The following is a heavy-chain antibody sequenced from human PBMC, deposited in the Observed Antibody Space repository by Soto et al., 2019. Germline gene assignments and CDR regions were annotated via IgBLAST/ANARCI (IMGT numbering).Heavy chain of an antibody. CDR1: GFTFSSYA. Sequence: GGSLRLSCAASGFTFSSYAMSWVRQAPGKGLEWVSAISGSGGSTYYADSVKGRFTISRDNSKNTLYLQMNSLRAEDTAVYYCAKGEEPIVVVTSFDYWGQGTLVTVSS. J-gene: IGHJ4*02. V-gene: IGHV3-23*01. D-gene: IGHD3-22*01. CDR2: ISGSGGST. CDR3: AKGEEPIVVVTSFDY.